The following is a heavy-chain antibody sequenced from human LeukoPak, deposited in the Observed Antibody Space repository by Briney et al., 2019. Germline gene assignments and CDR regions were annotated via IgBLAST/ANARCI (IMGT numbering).Heavy chain of an antibody. V-gene: IGHV3-23*01. CDR3: AKGDFYGDYPYGMDV. J-gene: IGHJ6*02. CDR2: ISRSGGGT. Sequence: GGTLRLSCAASGFTFTSYAMSWVRQATGKGLEWVSAISRSGGGTYYADSVKGRFTISRDKSKNTLYLQMNSLRAEDTAVYYCAKGDFYGDYPYGMDVWGQGTTVTVSS. D-gene: IGHD3-3*01. CDR1: GFTFTSYA.